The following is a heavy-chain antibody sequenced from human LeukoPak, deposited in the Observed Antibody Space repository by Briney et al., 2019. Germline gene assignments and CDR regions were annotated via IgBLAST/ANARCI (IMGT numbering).Heavy chain of an antibody. CDR3: ARQLGYCSSTSCYADKVDY. CDR1: GGSISGSSYY. V-gene: IGHV4-39*01. CDR2: IYYSGST. D-gene: IGHD2-2*01. Sequence: SETLSLTCTVSGGSISGSSYYWGWIRQPPGKGLEWIGSIYYSGSTYYNPSLKSRVTISVDTSKNQFSLKLSSVTAADTAVYYCARQLGYCSSTSCYADKVDYWGQGTLVTASS. J-gene: IGHJ4*02.